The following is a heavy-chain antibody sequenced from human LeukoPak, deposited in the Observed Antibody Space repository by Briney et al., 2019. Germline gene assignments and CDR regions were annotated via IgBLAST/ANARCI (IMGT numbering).Heavy chain of an antibody. CDR1: GYIFTGYY. J-gene: IGHJ4*02. Sequence: ASVKVSCKASGYIFTGYYIHWARQAPGQGLEWMGWINPNSGGTKYAQNFQGRVTMTRDTSISTAYMELRRLRFDDTAVYYCARGRLERLYYFDYWGQGTLVTVSS. CDR2: INPNSGGT. V-gene: IGHV1-2*02. CDR3: ARGRLERLYYFDY. D-gene: IGHD5-24*01.